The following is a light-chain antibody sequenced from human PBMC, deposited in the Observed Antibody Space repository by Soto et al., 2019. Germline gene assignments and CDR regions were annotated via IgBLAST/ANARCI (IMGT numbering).Light chain of an antibody. CDR2: PNV. Sequence: QSVLTQPPSVSGAPGQRVIISCTGSSSNIGAGYDVNWYQQLPGTAPKLLIYPNVNRPSGVPDRFSGSKSATSASLAISGLQAEDEAEYYCQSYDNSLSGSEVFGTGTKVTVL. V-gene: IGLV1-40*01. CDR1: SSNIGAGYD. CDR3: QSYDNSLSGSEV. J-gene: IGLJ1*01.